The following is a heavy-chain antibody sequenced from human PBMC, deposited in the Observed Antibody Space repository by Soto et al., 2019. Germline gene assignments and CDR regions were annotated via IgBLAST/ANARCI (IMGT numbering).Heavy chain of an antibody. CDR3: ATGYCSGGSCCFDY. CDR2: IYYSGST. D-gene: IGHD2-15*01. Sequence: SETLSLTCTVSGGSISSSSYYWGWIRQPPGKGLEWIGSIYYSGSTYYNPSLKSRVTISVDTSKNQFSLKLSSVTAADTAVYYCATGYCSGGSCCFDYWGQGTLVTVSS. J-gene: IGHJ4*02. V-gene: IGHV4-39*07. CDR1: GGSISSSSYY.